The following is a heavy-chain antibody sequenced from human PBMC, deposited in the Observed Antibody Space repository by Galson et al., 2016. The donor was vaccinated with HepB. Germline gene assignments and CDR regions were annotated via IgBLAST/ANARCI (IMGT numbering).Heavy chain of an antibody. CDR2: ISYDASNK. CDR1: GFTFNRNA. J-gene: IGHJ4*02. Sequence: SLRLSCAASGFTFNRNAMRWVRQAPGKGLEWVTLISYDASNKYYADSVKGRFTISRDNFKNTLFLQMDSLKSEDTAVYYCAREYHVTSIDYWGLGTLVTVSS. D-gene: IGHD2-2*01. V-gene: IGHV3-30-3*01. CDR3: AREYHVTSIDY.